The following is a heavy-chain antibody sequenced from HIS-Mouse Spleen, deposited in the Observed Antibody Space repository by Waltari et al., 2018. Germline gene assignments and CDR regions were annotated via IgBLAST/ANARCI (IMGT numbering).Heavy chain of an antibody. Sequence: QLQLQESGPGLVKPSATLSLTCTVSGGSISSSIYYWGWIRQPPGKGLAWIGNIYYSGSTYYNPSLKSRVTISVDTSKNQFSLKLSSVTAADTAVYYCAREIPYSSSWYDWYFDLWGRGTLVTVSS. CDR1: GGSISSSIYY. CDR2: IYYSGST. D-gene: IGHD6-13*01. CDR3: AREIPYSSSWYDWYFDL. J-gene: IGHJ2*01. V-gene: IGHV4-39*07.